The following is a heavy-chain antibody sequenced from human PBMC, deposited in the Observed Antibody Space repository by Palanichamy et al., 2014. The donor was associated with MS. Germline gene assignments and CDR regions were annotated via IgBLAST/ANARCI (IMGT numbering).Heavy chain of an antibody. J-gene: IGHJ6*02. CDR3: AREKDLRLGMDV. V-gene: IGHV3-30*04. CDR1: GFTFSSYA. D-gene: IGHD4-17*01. Sequence: QVQLVEVWGRAWSSLGRSLRLSCAASGFTFSSYAMHWVRQAPGKGLEWVAVISYDGSNKYYADSVKGRFTISRDNSKNTLYLQMNSLRAEDTAVYYCAREKDLRLGMDVWGQGTTVTVSS. CDR2: ISYDGSNK.